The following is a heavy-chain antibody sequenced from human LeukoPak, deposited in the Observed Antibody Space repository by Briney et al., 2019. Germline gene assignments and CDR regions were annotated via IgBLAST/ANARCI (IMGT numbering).Heavy chain of an antibody. D-gene: IGHD6-13*01. J-gene: IGHJ4*02. Sequence: PGGSLRLSCAASGFTFSSYGMHWVRQAPGKGLEWVAVIWYDGSNKYYADSVKGRFTISRDNSKNTLYLQMNSLRAEDTAVYYCARSVQLVPFDYWGQGTLVTVSS. V-gene: IGHV3-33*01. CDR3: ARSVQLVPFDY. CDR2: IWYDGSNK. CDR1: GFTFSSYG.